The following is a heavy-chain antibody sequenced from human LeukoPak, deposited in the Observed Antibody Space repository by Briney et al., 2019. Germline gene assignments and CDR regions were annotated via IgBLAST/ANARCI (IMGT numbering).Heavy chain of an antibody. J-gene: IGHJ4*02. CDR3: ATQRDPSYGSGSLDY. D-gene: IGHD3-10*01. Sequence: SETLSLTCTVSGGSISSSRYYWGWIRQPPGKGLEWIGSIYYSGSTYYNPSLKSRVTISVDTSKNQFSLKLSSVTAADTAVYYCATQRDPSYGSGSLDYWGQGTLVTVSS. V-gene: IGHV4-39*07. CDR2: IYYSGST. CDR1: GGSISSSRYY.